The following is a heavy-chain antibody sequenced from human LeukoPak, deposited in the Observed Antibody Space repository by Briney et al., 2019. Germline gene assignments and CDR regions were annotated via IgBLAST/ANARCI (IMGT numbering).Heavy chain of an antibody. CDR3: ARENYGYFDWLSYYYYGMDV. CDR1: GFTFSSYW. CDR2: INSDGSST. Sequence: GALRLSCAASGFTFSSYWMHWVRQAPGKGLVWVPRINSDGSSTSYADSVKGRFTISRDNAKNTLYLQMNSLRAEDTAVYYCARENYGYFDWLSYYYYGMDVWGKGTTVTVSS. D-gene: IGHD3-9*01. J-gene: IGHJ6*04. V-gene: IGHV3-74*01.